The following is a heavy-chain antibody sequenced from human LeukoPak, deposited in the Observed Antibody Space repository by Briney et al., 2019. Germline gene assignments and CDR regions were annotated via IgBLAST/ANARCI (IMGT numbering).Heavy chain of an antibody. CDR3: AKSHRPASSGWYLDY. CDR1: GFTFSSNW. CDR2: INSDGSTT. V-gene: IGHV3-74*01. J-gene: IGHJ4*02. D-gene: IGHD6-19*01. Sequence: GGSLRLSCAASGFTFSSNWMHWVRQAPGKGLVWVSRINSDGSTTSYADSVKGRFTISRDNAKNTVYLQMNSLRAEDTAVYYCAKSHRPASSGWYLDYWGQGTLVTVSS.